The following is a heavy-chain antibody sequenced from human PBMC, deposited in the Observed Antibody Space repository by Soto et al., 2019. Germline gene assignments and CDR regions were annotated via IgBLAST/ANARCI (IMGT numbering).Heavy chain of an antibody. Sequence: QVQLVQSGAELNKPGASAKVSCKASGYIFTSYGISWVRQAPGQGLEWMALISVDSGNTNYAQNFQGRVTMTTDTSASTAHMELRSLRSDDTAVYYCARFNGSGTNYYMDVWGKGTTVIVSS. J-gene: IGHJ6*03. CDR2: ISVDSGNT. V-gene: IGHV1-18*01. CDR3: ARFNGSGTNYYMDV. D-gene: IGHD3-10*01. CDR1: GYIFTSYG.